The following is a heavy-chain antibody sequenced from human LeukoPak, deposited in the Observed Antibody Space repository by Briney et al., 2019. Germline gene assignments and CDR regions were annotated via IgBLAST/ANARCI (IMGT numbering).Heavy chain of an antibody. CDR2: ISSSGSTI. J-gene: IGHJ6*02. CDR3: ARDSVGIAVADKSYYYYGMDV. V-gene: IGHV3-48*04. Sequence: GGSLRLSCAASGFTFSSYSMNWVRQAPGKGLEWVSYISSSGSTIYYADSVKGRFTISRDNAKNSLYLQMNSLRAEDTAVYYCARDSVGIAVADKSYYYYGMDVWGQGTTVTVSS. D-gene: IGHD6-19*01. CDR1: GFTFSSYS.